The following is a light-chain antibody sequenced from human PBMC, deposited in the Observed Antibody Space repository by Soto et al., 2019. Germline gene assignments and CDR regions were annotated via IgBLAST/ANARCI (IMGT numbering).Light chain of an antibody. V-gene: IGLV1-44*01. CDR3: AAWDDSLSWV. CDR1: SSNIGSNT. CDR2: NNN. J-gene: IGLJ3*02. Sequence: QSVLTQPPSASGTPGQRVTISCSGSSSNIGSNTVNWYQQLPGTAPKHLIFNNNQRPSGVPDRFSGSKSGTSASLAISGLQPEDEADYYCAAWDDSLSWVFGGGTKLTVL.